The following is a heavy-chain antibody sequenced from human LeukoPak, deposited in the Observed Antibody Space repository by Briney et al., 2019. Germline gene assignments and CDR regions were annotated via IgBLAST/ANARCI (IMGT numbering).Heavy chain of an antibody. J-gene: IGHJ4*02. Sequence: GGSLRLSCVASGFSFSSYSMIWVRQAPGKGLEWVSSISSGSSYIYYADSVKGRFTISRDNAKNSLYLQMNSLRAEDTAVYYCAKVDRSGGSLLELDYWGQGTLVTVSS. CDR3: AKVDRSGGSLLELDY. V-gene: IGHV3-21*04. CDR2: ISSGSSYI. CDR1: GFSFSSYS. D-gene: IGHD2-15*01.